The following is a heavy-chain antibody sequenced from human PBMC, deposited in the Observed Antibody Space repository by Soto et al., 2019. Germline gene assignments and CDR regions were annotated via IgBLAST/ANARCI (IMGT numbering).Heavy chain of an antibody. CDR3: ARMIGYSSGWYDY. CDR1: GGSISSYY. CDR2: IYYSGST. D-gene: IGHD6-19*01. Sequence: PSETLSLTCTVSGGSISSYYWSWIRQPPGKGLEWIGYIYYSGSTNYSTSLKTRLTISKDTSKNQVVLTMTNMDPVDTATYYCARMIGYSSGWYDYWGQGTLVTVSS. J-gene: IGHJ4*02. V-gene: IGHV4-59*12.